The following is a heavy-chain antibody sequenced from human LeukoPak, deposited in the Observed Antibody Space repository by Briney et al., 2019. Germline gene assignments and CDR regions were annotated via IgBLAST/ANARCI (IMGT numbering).Heavy chain of an antibody. CDR1: GFTFSSYG. CDR3: AKVRSGYDVVFDY. D-gene: IGHD5-12*01. Sequence: PGGTLRLSCAASGFTFSSYGMHWVRQAPGKGLEWVAVISYDGSNKYYADSVKGRFTISRDNSKNTLYLQMNSLRAEDTAVYYCAKVRSGYDVVFDYWGQGTLVTVSS. CDR2: ISYDGSNK. V-gene: IGHV3-30*18. J-gene: IGHJ4*02.